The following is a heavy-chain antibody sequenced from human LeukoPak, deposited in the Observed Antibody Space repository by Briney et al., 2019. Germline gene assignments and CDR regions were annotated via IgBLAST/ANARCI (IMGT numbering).Heavy chain of an antibody. CDR2: IHHSGNT. Sequence: SGTLSLTCAVSGDSISSENWWTWVRQTPGKRLEWIGEIHHSGNTNYNPSLRGRVTVSLDKSRNQFSLKVIYLTAADTAVYYCARRPSPVTINRGINHWGQGTLVTVSS. D-gene: IGHD5-24*01. CDR3: ARRPSPVTINRGINH. CDR1: GDSISSENW. J-gene: IGHJ5*02. V-gene: IGHV4-4*02.